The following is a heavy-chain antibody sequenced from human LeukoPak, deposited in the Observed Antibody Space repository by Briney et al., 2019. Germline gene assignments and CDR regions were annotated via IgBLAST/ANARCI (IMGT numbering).Heavy chain of an antibody. CDR3: AKEVNFSFDY. Sequence: GGSLRLSCAASGFTFSSYSMNWVRQAPGKGLEWVSVISGGGGSTYFADSVKGRFTISRDDSKNTLYLQMNSLRAEDTAIYYCAKEVNFSFDYWGQGTLVTVSS. V-gene: IGHV3-23*01. J-gene: IGHJ4*02. D-gene: IGHD2/OR15-2a*01. CDR2: ISGGGGST. CDR1: GFTFSSYS.